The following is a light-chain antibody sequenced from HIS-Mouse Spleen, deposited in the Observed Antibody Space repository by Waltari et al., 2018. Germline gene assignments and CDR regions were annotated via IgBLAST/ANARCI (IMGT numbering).Light chain of an antibody. CDR3: QQLNSYPPT. CDR2: AAS. V-gene: IGKV1-9*01. CDR1: QSVSSSY. Sequence: LTQSPGTLSLSPGERATFPGRASQSVSSSYLAWYQQKPGKAPKLLIYAASTLQSGVPSRFSGSGSGTEFTLTISSLQPEDFATYYCQQLNSYPPTFGQGTKVEIK. J-gene: IGKJ1*01.